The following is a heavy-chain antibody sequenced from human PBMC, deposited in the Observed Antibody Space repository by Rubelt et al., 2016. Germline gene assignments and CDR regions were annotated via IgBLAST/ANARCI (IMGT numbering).Heavy chain of an antibody. V-gene: IGHV3-53*04. D-gene: IGHD4-17*01. CDR2: IYSGGST. J-gene: IGHJ4*02. CDR3: NYGDFTLVDY. Sequence: APGKGLEWVSVIYSGGSTYYADSVKGRFTISRHNSKNTLYLQMNSLRAEDTAVYYCNYGDFTLVDYWGQGTLVTVSS.